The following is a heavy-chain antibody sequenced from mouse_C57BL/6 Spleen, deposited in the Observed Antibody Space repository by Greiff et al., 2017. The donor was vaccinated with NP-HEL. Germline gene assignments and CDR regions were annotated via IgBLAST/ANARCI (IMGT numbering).Heavy chain of an antibody. J-gene: IGHJ3*01. CDR1: GYAFSSSW. Sequence: LQQSGPELVKPGASVKISCKASGYAFSSSWMNWVKQRPGKGLEWIGRIYPGDGDTNYNGKFKGKATLTADKSSSTAYMQLSSLTSEDSAVYFCARPGYSNYPWFAYWGQGTLVTVSA. CDR3: ARPGYSNYPWFAY. D-gene: IGHD2-5*01. CDR2: IYPGDGDT. V-gene: IGHV1-82*01.